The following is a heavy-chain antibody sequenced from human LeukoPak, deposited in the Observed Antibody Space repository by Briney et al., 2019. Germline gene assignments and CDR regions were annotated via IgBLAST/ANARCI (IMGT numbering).Heavy chain of an antibody. D-gene: IGHD5-24*01. CDR3: GAHTDYNYGSWFDY. V-gene: IGHV1-8*03. CDR1: GYTFTSRD. J-gene: IGHJ5*01. CDR2: MTTNSGNT. Sequence: ASVKVSCKASGYTFTSRDINWVRQASGPGREWMGWMTTNSGNTGYAQKFQVRGTITRNTSISTAYMELTSLSSENTAVYYCGAHTDYNYGSWFDYWGQGTLVTVSP.